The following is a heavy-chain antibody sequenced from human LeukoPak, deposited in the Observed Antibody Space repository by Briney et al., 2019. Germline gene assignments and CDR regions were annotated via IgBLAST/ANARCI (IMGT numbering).Heavy chain of an antibody. D-gene: IGHD1-26*01. CDR2: IRDKANGYST. J-gene: IGHJ4*02. CDR1: GFTFSDYY. Sequence: PGGSLRLSCAASGFTFSDYYMDWVRPAPGKGLEWVGRIRDKANGYSTEYAASVKGRSTISRDDSKNSVYLQMNSLKTEDTAVYYCARDMGTTTSYWGQGTLVTVSS. V-gene: IGHV3-72*01. CDR3: ARDMGTTTSY.